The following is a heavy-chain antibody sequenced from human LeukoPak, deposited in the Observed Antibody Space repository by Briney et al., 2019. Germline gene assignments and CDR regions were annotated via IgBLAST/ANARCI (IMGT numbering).Heavy chain of an antibody. CDR1: GASISSGSYY. CDR3: ARVTYYYGSGTYKPDAFDI. CDR2: IFASGST. J-gene: IGHJ3*02. D-gene: IGHD3-10*01. V-gene: IGHV4-61*02. Sequence: SETLSLTCTVSGASISSGSYYWNWIRQPAGKGLEWIGRIFASGSTNYNPSLKSRVTISLDTSKNQLSLKLSSVTAADTAVYYCARVTYYYGSGTYKPDAFDIWGQGTMVTVSS.